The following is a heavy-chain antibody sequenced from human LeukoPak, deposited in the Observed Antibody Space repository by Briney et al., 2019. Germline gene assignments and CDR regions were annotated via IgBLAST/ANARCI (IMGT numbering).Heavy chain of an antibody. J-gene: IGHJ4*02. Sequence: GGSLRLSCAASGFTFSDYYTSWIRQAPGKGLEWVSYISSSGSTIYYADSVKGRFTISRDNAKNSLYLQMNSLRAEDTAVYYCASREEYYYDSSGYPPDYWGQGTLVTVSS. CDR2: ISSSGSTI. D-gene: IGHD3-22*01. CDR3: ASREEYYYDSSGYPPDY. V-gene: IGHV3-11*01. CDR1: GFTFSDYY.